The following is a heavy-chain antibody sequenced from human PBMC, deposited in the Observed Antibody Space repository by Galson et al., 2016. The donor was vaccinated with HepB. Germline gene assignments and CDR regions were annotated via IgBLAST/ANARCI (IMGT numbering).Heavy chain of an antibody. CDR2: ISGSGSDT. Sequence: SLRLSCAASGFTFNNYAMSWVRQAPGKGLEWVSTISGSGSDTYFADSVKGRSTISRDNSKNTLSLQMNSLRAEDTALYYCAVFGAEFDHWGQGTLVTVSS. CDR1: GFTFNNYA. CDR3: AVFGAEFDH. D-gene: IGHD3-16*01. J-gene: IGHJ4*02. V-gene: IGHV3-23*01.